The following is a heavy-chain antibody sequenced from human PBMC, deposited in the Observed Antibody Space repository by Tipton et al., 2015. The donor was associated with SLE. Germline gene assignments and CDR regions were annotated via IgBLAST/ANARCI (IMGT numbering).Heavy chain of an antibody. J-gene: IGHJ4*02. V-gene: IGHV4-61*01. CDR2: IYYTGSA. CDR1: DDSVSSAYY. CDR3: ARENSGNFLPPNYFDY. Sequence: TLSLTCIVSDDSVSSAYYWAWIRQPPGKGLEWIGYIYYTGSANYNPSLKSRVTISIDTSKNQFSLKVNSVTAADTAVYYCARENSGNFLPPNYFDYWGQGALVTVSS. D-gene: IGHD1-26*01.